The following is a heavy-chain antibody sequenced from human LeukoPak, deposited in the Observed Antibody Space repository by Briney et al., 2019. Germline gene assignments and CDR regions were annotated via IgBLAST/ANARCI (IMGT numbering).Heavy chain of an antibody. D-gene: IGHD1-26*01. CDR3: AKERVGAKFYYYGMDV. Sequence: GSLRLSCAASGFTFSSYAMSWVRQAPGKGLEWVSAISGSGGSTYYADSVKGRFTISRDNSKNTLYLQMNSLRAEDTAVYYCAKERVGAKFYYYGMDVWGQGTTVTVSS. CDR1: GFTFSSYA. CDR2: ISGSGGST. J-gene: IGHJ6*02. V-gene: IGHV3-23*01.